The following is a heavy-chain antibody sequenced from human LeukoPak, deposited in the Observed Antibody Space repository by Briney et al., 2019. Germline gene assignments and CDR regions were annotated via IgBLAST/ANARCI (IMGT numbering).Heavy chain of an antibody. CDR3: ARSQTHFDY. J-gene: IGHJ4*02. V-gene: IGHV4-59*01. CDR2: IYYSGST. Sequence: SETLSLTCTVPGGSISSYYWSWIRQPPGKGLEWIGYIYYSGSTNYNPSLKSRVTISVDTSKNQFSLKLSSVTAADTAVYYCARSQTHFDYWGQGTLVTVSS. CDR1: GGSISSYY.